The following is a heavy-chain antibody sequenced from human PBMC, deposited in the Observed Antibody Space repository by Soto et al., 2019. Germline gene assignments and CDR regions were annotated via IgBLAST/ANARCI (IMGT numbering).Heavy chain of an antibody. J-gene: IGHJ5*02. CDR1: GYTFTSYY. V-gene: IGHV1-46*01. CDR2: INPSGGST. D-gene: IGHD4-17*01. CDR3: ARDIGPPVKVGWWFDP. Sequence: ASVKVSCKASGYTFTSYYMHWVRQAPGQGLEWMGIINPSGGSTSYAQKFQGRVTMTRDTSTSTVYMELSSLRSEDTAVYYCARDIGPPVKVGWWFDPWGQGTLVTVSS.